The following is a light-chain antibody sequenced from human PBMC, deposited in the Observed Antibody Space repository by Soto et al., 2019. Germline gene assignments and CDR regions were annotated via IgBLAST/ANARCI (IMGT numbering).Light chain of an antibody. CDR2: DAS. Sequence: ESALKQSPATLSLSPGERDTLSCGASQSVSSYLAWYQQKPGQAPRLLIYDASNRATGVPARFSGSGSGTDFTLTIGSLEPEDFAVYYCQQRRNWPITFGQGTRLEIK. CDR1: QSVSSY. J-gene: IGKJ5*01. V-gene: IGKV3-11*01. CDR3: QQRRNWPIT.